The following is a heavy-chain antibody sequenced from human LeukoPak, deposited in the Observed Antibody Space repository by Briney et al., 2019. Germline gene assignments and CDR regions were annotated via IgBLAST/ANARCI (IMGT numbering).Heavy chain of an antibody. CDR1: GFTFSNYA. CDR2: TSGSGGST. V-gene: IGHV3-23*01. CDR3: AKVLDYYYYGMDV. J-gene: IGHJ6*02. Sequence: PGASLRLSCAASGFTFSNYAMNWVRQAPGKGLEWVSATSGSGGSTYYADSVKGRFTISRDNSKNPVYLQMNSLRAEDTAVYYCAKVLDYYYYGMDVWGQGTTVTVSS.